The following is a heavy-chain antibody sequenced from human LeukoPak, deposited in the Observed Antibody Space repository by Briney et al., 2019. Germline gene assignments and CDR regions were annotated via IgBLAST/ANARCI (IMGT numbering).Heavy chain of an antibody. CDR3: AKGAPDNYYDSSGSYFDY. Sequence: GGSLRLSCAASGFTFSSYAMSWVRQAPGKGLEWVSAISGSGGSTYYADSVKGRFTISRDNSKNTLYLQMNSLRAEDTAVYYCAKGAPDNYYDSSGSYFDYWGQGTLVTVSS. D-gene: IGHD3-22*01. J-gene: IGHJ4*02. CDR1: GFTFSSYA. CDR2: ISGSGGST. V-gene: IGHV3-23*01.